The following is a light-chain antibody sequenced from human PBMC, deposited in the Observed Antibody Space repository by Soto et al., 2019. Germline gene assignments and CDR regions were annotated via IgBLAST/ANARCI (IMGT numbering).Light chain of an antibody. CDR1: QSVSSN. CDR2: GIS. CDR3: QQYNNWPPYT. J-gene: IGKJ2*01. V-gene: IGKV3-15*01. Sequence: EIVMTQSPATLSVSLGERATLSCRASQSVSSNLAWYQQKPGQAPRLLIYGISTRATGIPARFSGSGSGTEFTLTISSLQSEDFAVYYCQQYNNWPPYTFGQGTKLEIK.